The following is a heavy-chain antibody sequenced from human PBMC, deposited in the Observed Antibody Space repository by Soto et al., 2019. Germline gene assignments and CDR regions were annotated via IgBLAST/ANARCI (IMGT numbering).Heavy chain of an antibody. CDR3: ARERGAVAGTVEKKN. D-gene: IGHD6-19*01. CDR1: GGTFSSYT. V-gene: IGHV1-69*08. J-gene: IGHJ4*02. Sequence: SVKVSCKASGGTFSSYTISWVRQAPGQGLEWMGRIIPILGTANYAQKFQGRVTITADKSTSTAYMELSSLRSEDTAVYYCARERGAVAGTVEKKNWGQGTLVTVSS. CDR2: IIPILGTA.